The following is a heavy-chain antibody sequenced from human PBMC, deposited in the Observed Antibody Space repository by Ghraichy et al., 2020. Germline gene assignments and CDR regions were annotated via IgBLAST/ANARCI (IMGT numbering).Heavy chain of an antibody. Sequence: SETLSLTCTVSGGSISSYYWSWIRQPAGKGLEWIGRIYTSGSTNYNPSLKSRVTMSVDTSKNQFSLKLSSVTAADTAVYYCARDGRGVGSGSYYTHFDYWGQGTLVTVSS. CDR2: IYTSGST. CDR1: GGSISSYY. V-gene: IGHV4-4*07. J-gene: IGHJ4*02. D-gene: IGHD3-10*01. CDR3: ARDGRGVGSGSYYTHFDY.